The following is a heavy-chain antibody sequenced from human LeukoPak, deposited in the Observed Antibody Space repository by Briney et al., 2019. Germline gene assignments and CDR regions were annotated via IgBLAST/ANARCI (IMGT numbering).Heavy chain of an antibody. V-gene: IGHV3-21*01. D-gene: IGHD3-22*01. CDR3: ARDRYDSSGYYAFDI. CDR1: GFTFSSYS. CDR2: ISSSSSYI. J-gene: IGHJ3*02. Sequence: GGSLRLSCAASGFTFSSYSMNWVRQAPGKGLEWVSSISSSSSYIYYADSVKGRFTISRDNAKNSLYLQMNSLRADDTAVYYCARDRYDSSGYYAFDIWGQGTMVTVSS.